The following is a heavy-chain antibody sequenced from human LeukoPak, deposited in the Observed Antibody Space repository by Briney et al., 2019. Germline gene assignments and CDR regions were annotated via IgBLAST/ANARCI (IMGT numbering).Heavy chain of an antibody. Sequence: GGSLRLSCAASGFTFSSYSMTWVRQAPGKGLEWVSSISSSSSYIYYADSVKGRFTISRDNAKNSLYLQMNSLRAEDTAVYYCARDREPHRLQPGFDYWGQGTLVTVSS. D-gene: IGHD5-24*01. CDR2: ISSSSSYI. CDR1: GFTFSSYS. CDR3: ARDREPHRLQPGFDY. V-gene: IGHV3-21*01. J-gene: IGHJ4*02.